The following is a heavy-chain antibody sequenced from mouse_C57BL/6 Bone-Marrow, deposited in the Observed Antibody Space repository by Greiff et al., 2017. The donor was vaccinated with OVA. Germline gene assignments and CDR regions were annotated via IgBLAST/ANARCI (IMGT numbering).Heavy chain of an antibody. D-gene: IGHD2-4*01. J-gene: IGHJ2*01. Sequence: QLQQSGPGLVQPSQSLSITCTVSGFPLTRYGVHWVRPSPGKGLEWVGVIWSGGSTDYNAAFISRLSNIKYSSKRQVFFKISSLHADYTVIYCCASPFYCDCDGFDYGGRGTTLTVSS. CDR2: IWSGGST. CDR3: ASPFYCDCDGFDY. CDR1: GFPLTRYG. V-gene: IGHV2-2*01.